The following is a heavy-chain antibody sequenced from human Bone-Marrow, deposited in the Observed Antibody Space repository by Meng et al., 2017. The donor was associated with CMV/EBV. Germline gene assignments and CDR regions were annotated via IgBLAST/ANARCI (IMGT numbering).Heavy chain of an antibody. CDR1: GYTFTSYD. V-gene: IGHV1-8*01. Sequence: ASVKVSCKASGYTFTSYDINWVRQATGQGLEWMGWMNPNSGNTGYAQKFQGRVTMTRGTSTSTVYMELSSLRSEDTAVYYCARDLGYCSSTSCPGDFDYWGQGTLVTVSS. J-gene: IGHJ4*02. CDR3: ARDLGYCSSTSCPGDFDY. D-gene: IGHD2-2*01. CDR2: MNPNSGNT.